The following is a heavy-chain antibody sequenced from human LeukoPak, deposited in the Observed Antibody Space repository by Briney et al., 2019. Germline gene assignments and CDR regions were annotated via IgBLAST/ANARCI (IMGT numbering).Heavy chain of an antibody. D-gene: IGHD4-17*01. CDR3: VRDGESVGRDFDY. CDR1: GFTFSSYW. CDR2: ITSDGSRT. V-gene: IGHV3-74*03. Sequence: GGSLRLSCSASGFTFSSYWMSWVRQTPGKGLVWVSHITSDGSRTTYADSVKGRFTISRDNAKNTMHLQMNSLTAEDTAVYYCVRDGESVGRDFDYWGQGTLVTVSS. J-gene: IGHJ4*02.